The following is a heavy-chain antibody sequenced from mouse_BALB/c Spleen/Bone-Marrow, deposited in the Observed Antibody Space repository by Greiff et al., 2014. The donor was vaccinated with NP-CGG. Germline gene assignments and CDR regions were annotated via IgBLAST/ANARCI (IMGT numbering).Heavy chain of an antibody. CDR2: ISGGGNYT. D-gene: IGHD2-2*01. CDR1: GFTFSSNG. CDR3: ARNYYGYDGYFDY. J-gene: IGHJ2*01. Sequence: DVQLQESGGGLVKPGGSLKLSCAASGFTFSSNGMSWVRQTPEKRLEWVATISGGGNYTYYPDSVKGRFTISRDNAKNNLYLQMSSLRSEDTALYYRARNYYGYDGYFDYWGQGTTLTVSS. V-gene: IGHV5-9-2*01.